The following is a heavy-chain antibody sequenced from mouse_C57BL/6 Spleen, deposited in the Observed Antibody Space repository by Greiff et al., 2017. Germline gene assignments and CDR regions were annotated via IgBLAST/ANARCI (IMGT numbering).Heavy chain of an antibody. CDR3: ARGGAYYSNPYAMDY. CDR1: GYAFSSYW. CDR2: IYPGDGDT. V-gene: IGHV1-80*01. Sequence: QVQLKQSGAELVKPGASVKISCKASGYAFSSYWMNWVKQRPGKGLEWIGQIYPGDGDTNYNGKFKGKATLTADKSSSTAYMQLSSLTSEDSAVXYCARGGAYYSNPYAMDYWGQGTSVTVSS. J-gene: IGHJ4*01. D-gene: IGHD2-5*01.